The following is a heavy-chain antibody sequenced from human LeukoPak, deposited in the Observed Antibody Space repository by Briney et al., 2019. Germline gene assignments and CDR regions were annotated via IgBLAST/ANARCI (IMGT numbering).Heavy chain of an antibody. CDR3: ARAYYYDSSVDY. CDR1: GGSISSGGYY. CDR2: IYYSGST. V-gene: IGHV4-31*03. D-gene: IGHD3-22*01. Sequence: SQTLFLTCTVSGGSISSGGYYWSWIRQHPGKGLEWIGYIYYSGSTYYNPSLKSRVTISVDTSKNQFSLKLSSVTAADTAVYYCARAYYYDSSVDYWGQGTLVTVSS. J-gene: IGHJ4*02.